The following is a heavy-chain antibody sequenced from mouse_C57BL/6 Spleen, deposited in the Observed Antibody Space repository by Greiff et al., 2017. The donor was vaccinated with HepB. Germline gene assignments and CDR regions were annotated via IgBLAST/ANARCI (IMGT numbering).Heavy chain of an antibody. CDR3: AIYDGHHDDSRYAMDY. V-gene: IGHV1-69*01. Sequence: QVQLQQPGAELVMPGASVKLSCKASGYTFTSYWMHWVKQRPGQGLEWIGEIDPSDSYTNYNQKFKGKSTLTVDKSPSTAYMQLSSLTSEDSAVYYCAIYDGHHDDSRYAMDYWGQGTSVTVSS. J-gene: IGHJ4*01. CDR2: IDPSDSYT. D-gene: IGHD2-3*01. CDR1: GYTFTSYW.